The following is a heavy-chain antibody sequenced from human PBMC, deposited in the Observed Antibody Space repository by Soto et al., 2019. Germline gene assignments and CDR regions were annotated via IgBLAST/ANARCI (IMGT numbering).Heavy chain of an antibody. CDR3: ARPLYDFWSGYSVDAFDI. CDR2: IYPGDSDT. CDR1: GYSFTSYW. D-gene: IGHD3-3*01. V-gene: IGHV5-51*01. J-gene: IGHJ3*02. Sequence: GESLKISCKGSGYSFTSYWIGWVRQMPGKGLEWMGIIYPGDSDTRYSPSFQGQDTISADKSISTAYLQWSSLKASDTAMYYCARPLYDFWSGYSVDAFDIWGQGTMVTVSS.